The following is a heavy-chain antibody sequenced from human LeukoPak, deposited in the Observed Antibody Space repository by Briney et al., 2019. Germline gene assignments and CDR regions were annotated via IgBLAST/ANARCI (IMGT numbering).Heavy chain of an antibody. Sequence: GESLKISCKGSGYSITSYWIAWVRQMPGKGLEWIGIIYPGDSDTGYSPSFQGQVTISADKSISTAYLQWSSLKASDTAMYYCARHFRSNGDYGPPDYWGQGTLVTVSS. CDR3: ARHFRSNGDYGPPDY. V-gene: IGHV5-51*01. CDR1: GYSITSYW. D-gene: IGHD4-17*01. CDR2: IYPGDSDT. J-gene: IGHJ4*02.